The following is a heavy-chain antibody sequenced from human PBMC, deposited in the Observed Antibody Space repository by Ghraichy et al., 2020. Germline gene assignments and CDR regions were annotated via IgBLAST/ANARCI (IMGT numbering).Heavy chain of an antibody. D-gene: IGHD3-22*01. V-gene: IGHV3-30*18. CDR2: ISYDGSNK. CDR3: AKANSSGYYYVGAGFDY. CDR1: GFTFSSYG. J-gene: IGHJ4*02. Sequence: GGSLRLSCAASGFTFSSYGMHWVRQAPGKGLEWVAVISYDGSNKYYADSVKGRFTISRDNSKNTLYLQMNSLRAEDTAVYYCAKANSSGYYYVGAGFDYWGQGTLVTVSS.